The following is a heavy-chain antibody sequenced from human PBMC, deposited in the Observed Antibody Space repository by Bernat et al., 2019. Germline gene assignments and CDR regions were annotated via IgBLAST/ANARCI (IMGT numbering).Heavy chain of an antibody. CDR3: ATSYCIGGSCYPAYYYYYYGMDV. Sequence: EVQLVESGGGLVQPGGSLRLSCAASGFTVSSNYMSWVRQAPGKGLEWVSVIYSGGSTYYADSVKGRFTISRDNSKNTLYLQMNSLRAEDTAVYYCATSYCIGGSCYPAYYYYYYGMDVWGQGTTVTVSS. CDR1: GFTVSSNY. V-gene: IGHV3-66*01. D-gene: IGHD2-15*01. J-gene: IGHJ6*02. CDR2: IYSGGST.